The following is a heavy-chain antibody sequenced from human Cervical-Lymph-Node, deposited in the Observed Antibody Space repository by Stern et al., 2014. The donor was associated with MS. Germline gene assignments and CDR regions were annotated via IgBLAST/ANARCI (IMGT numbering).Heavy chain of an antibody. CDR3: TRHFRDY. V-gene: IGHV3-74*02. Sequence: EVQLEESGGGLVQPGGSLRLSCAASGFAFSSYWMHWVRQAPGKGLVWVSRIKNDGSDIGYADSVKGRFTISRDNAKNTLYLQMNSLTAEDTAVYYCTRHFRDYWGQGTLVTVSS. CDR1: GFAFSSYW. CDR2: IKNDGSDI. J-gene: IGHJ4*02. D-gene: IGHD3-3*02.